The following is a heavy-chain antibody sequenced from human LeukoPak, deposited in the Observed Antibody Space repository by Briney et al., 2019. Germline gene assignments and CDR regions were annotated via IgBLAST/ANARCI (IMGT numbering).Heavy chain of an antibody. CDR2: IIPIFGTA. J-gene: IGHJ4*02. D-gene: IGHD1-26*01. V-gene: IGHV1-69*05. Sequence: GASVKVSCKASGGTFSSYAISWVRQAPGQGLEWMGGIIPIFGTANYAQKFQGRVTITTDESTSTAYMELSSLRSEDTAVYYCARDRPGGGELDFDYWGQGTLVTVSS. CDR1: GGTFSSYA. CDR3: ARDRPGGGELDFDY.